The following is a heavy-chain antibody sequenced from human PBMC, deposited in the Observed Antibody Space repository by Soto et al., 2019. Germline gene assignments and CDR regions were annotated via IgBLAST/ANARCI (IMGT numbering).Heavy chain of an antibody. Sequence: QVQLQESGPGLVKPSETLSLTCTVSGGSVSSGSYYWSWIRQPPGKGLEWIGYIYYSGSTNYNPSLKSLVTISVDTSTNQFSQKLSSVTAADTAVYYCARGRRRLRYFDSFREGPYFDYWGQGTLVTVSS. CDR2: IYYSGST. D-gene: IGHD3-9*01. CDR3: ARGRRRLRYFDSFREGPYFDY. V-gene: IGHV4-61*01. J-gene: IGHJ4*02. CDR1: GGSVSSGSYY.